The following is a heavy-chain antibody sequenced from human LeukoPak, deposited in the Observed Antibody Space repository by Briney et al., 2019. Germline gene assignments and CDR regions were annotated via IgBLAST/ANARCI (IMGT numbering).Heavy chain of an antibody. CDR2: INHSGNT. J-gene: IGHJ4*02. D-gene: IGHD4-17*01. CDR3: ARGHTVTTTADY. CDR1: GGSFSGFY. Sequence: SETLSLTCAVYGGSFSGFYWSWIRQPPGKGLEWIGEINHSGNTNYNPSLKSRVTISVDTSKNQFSLKLSSVTAADTAVYYCARGHTVTTTADYWGQGTLVTVSS. V-gene: IGHV4-34*01.